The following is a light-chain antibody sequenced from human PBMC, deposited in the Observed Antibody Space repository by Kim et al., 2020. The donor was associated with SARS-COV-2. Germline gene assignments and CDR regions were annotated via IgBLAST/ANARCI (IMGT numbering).Light chain of an antibody. CDR2: GAS. V-gene: IGKV3-15*01. Sequence: EVVMTQSPATLPVSLGETATLFCRASQGVSHNLAWYQQKPGQAPRLLIYGASTRATDIPARFTGSGSGTEFTLTISSLQSEDFAVYFCQQNTHGYILGKGTKLEI. J-gene: IGKJ2*01. CDR3: QQNTHGYI. CDR1: QGVSHN.